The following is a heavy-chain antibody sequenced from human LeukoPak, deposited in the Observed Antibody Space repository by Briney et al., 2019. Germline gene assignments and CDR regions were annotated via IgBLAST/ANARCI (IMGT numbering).Heavy chain of an antibody. CDR3: ATRGSGSSGWSFDY. D-gene: IGHD6-19*01. CDR2: INADNGDT. J-gene: IGHJ4*02. V-gene: IGHV1-3*01. CDR1: GYIFTSYA. Sequence: ASVKVSCKASGYIFTSYAMHWVRQAPGQRLEWMRWINADNGDTKYSEKFQGRVTITRDTSATTAYMELSSLTSDDTAAYYCATRGSGSSGWSFDYWGQGTLVTVSA.